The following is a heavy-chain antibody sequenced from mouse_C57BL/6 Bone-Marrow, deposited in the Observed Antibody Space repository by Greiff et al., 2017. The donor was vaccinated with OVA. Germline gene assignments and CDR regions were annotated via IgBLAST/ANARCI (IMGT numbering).Heavy chain of an antibody. D-gene: IGHD2-4*01. J-gene: IGHJ4*01. Sequence: QVQLQQPGAELVMPGASVKLSCKASGYTFTSYWMHWVKQRPGQGLEWIGEIDPSDSYTNYNQKFKGKSTLTVDKAASTAYMQLSSLTAEYSAVYDCARRRSYDYRYAMDYWGQGTSVTVSS. CDR3: ARRRSYDYRYAMDY. CDR1: GYTFTSYW. V-gene: IGHV1-69*01. CDR2: IDPSDSYT.